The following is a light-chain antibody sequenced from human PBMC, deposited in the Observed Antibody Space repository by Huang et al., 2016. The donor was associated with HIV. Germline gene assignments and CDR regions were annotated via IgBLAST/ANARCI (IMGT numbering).Light chain of an antibody. CDR3: MQRIEFPYT. J-gene: IGKJ2*01. CDR2: TLS. CDR1: QSLLDSVDGNTY. Sequence: IVLTQTPLSLPVTPGEPASISCRSSQSLLDSVDGNTYLDWYLQKPGQSPKLLIYTLSSRASGVPDRFSGSGSGTDFTRKISRVEAEDVGVYYCMQRIEFPYTFGQGTKLHVK. V-gene: IGKV2-40*01.